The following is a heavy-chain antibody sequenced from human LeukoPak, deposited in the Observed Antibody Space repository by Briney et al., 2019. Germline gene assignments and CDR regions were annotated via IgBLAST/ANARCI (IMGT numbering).Heavy chain of an antibody. CDR2: TYYRSKWYN. D-gene: IGHD3-10*01. V-gene: IGHV6-1*01. CDR1: GDSVSRNSAA. J-gene: IGHJ6*04. Sequence: SQTLSLTCAISGDSVSRNSAAWNWIRQSPSRGLEWLGRTYYRSKWYNDYAVSVKSRITINPDTSKNQFSLQLNSVTPEDTAVYYCARGLWFGELTPSGMDVWGKGTTVTVSS. CDR3: ARGLWFGELTPSGMDV.